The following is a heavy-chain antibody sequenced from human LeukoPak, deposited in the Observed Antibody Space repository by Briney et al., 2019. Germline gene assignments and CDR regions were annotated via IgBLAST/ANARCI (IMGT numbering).Heavy chain of an antibody. CDR1: GFTFSSYG. D-gene: IGHD3-16*01. V-gene: IGHV3-33*01. J-gene: IGHJ3*02. CDR3: ARGGTDHDAFDI. Sequence: GGSLRLSCAASGFTFSSYGMHWVRQAPGKGLEWVAVIWYDGSNKYYADSVKGRFTISRDNSKNTLYLQMNSLRAEDTAVYYCARGGTDHDAFDIWGQGTMVTVPS. CDR2: IWYDGSNK.